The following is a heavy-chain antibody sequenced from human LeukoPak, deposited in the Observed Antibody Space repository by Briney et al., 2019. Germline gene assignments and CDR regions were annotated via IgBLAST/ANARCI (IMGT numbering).Heavy chain of an antibody. V-gene: IGHV3-48*03. CDR1: GFTFSSYE. CDR2: ISSSGSTI. J-gene: IGHJ4*02. CDR3: ARPGGSYRPFDY. Sequence: GGSERLSCAASGFTFSSYEMNWVSQAPGKGLEWVSYISSSGSTIYYADSVKGRFTISRDNAKNSLYLQMNSLRAEDTAVYYCARPGGSYRPFDYWGQGTPVTVSS. D-gene: IGHD1-26*01.